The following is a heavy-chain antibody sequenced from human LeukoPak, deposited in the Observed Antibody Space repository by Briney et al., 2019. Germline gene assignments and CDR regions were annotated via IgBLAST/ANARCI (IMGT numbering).Heavy chain of an antibody. CDR3: AAAMVPDYFDY. D-gene: IGHD5-18*01. V-gene: IGHV4-4*02. CDR2: IYHSGST. J-gene: IGHJ4*02. CDR1: GGSISSSNW. Sequence: PSETLSLTCAVSGGSISSSNWWSWVRQPPGKGLEWIGEIYHSGSTNYNPSLKSRVTISVDTSKNQFSLKLSSVTAADTAVYYCAAAMVPDYFDYWGQGTLVTVSS.